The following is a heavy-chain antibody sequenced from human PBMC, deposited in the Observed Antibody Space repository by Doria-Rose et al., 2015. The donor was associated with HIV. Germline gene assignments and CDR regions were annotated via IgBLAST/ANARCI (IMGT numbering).Heavy chain of an antibody. Sequence: QIALKESGPVLVKPTETLTLTCTVSGVSLSSPGMGVSWIRQPPGKALEWLANIFSDDERSYKTSLKSRLTISRDTSKSQVVPTMTDMDPVDTATYYCARIKSSRWYHKYYFDFWGQGTLVIVSA. D-gene: IGHD6-13*01. J-gene: IGHJ4*02. V-gene: IGHV2-26*01. CDR3: ARIKSSRWYHKYYFDF. CDR1: GVSLSSPGMG. CDR2: IFSDDER.